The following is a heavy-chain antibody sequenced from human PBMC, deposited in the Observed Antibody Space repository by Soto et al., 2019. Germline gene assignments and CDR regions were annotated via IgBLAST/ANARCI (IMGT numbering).Heavy chain of an antibody. CDR3: ARSRKYDILTHGAFDI. CDR1: GFTVSSNY. J-gene: IGHJ3*02. Sequence: GGSLRLSCAASGFTVSSNYMSWVRQAPGKGLEWVPVIYSGGSTYYADSVKGRFTISRHNSKNTLYLQMNSLRAEDTAVYYCARSRKYDILTHGAFDIWGQGTMVTVSS. D-gene: IGHD3-9*01. CDR2: IYSGGST. V-gene: IGHV3-53*04.